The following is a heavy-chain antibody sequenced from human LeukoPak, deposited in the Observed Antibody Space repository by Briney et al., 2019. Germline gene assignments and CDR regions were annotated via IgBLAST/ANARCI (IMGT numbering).Heavy chain of an antibody. CDR3: ARTYSSSSHFDY. J-gene: IGHJ4*02. CDR2: IYTMGST. V-gene: IGHV4-4*09. D-gene: IGHD6-6*01. CDR1: VGSISGYY. Sequence: SETLSLTRIVSVGSISGYYWSWIRQPPGRGLGWIGHIYTMGSTNYNPSLKRRVTISVDTSKNQFSLKVSSVTAADTAVYYCARTYSSSSHFDYWGQGTLVTVSS.